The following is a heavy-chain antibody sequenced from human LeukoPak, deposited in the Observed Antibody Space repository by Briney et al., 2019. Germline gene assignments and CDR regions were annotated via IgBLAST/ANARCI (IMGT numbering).Heavy chain of an antibody. CDR1: GGSISSSY. CDR2: IYYSGST. CDR3: ARLYYDSSALDQ. J-gene: IGHJ4*02. Sequence: SETLSLTCTVSGGSISSSYWSWIRQPPGKGLEWLGYIYYSGSTNYNPSLKSRVTISVDTSKNQFPLKLTSVTAADTAVYYCARLYYDSSALDQWGQGTLVTVSS. V-gene: IGHV4-59*08. D-gene: IGHD3-22*01.